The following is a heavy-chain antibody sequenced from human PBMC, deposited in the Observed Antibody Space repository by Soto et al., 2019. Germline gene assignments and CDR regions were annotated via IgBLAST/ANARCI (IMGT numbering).Heavy chain of an antibody. Sequence: PGGSLRISCAASGFSFSDYAMSWVRQAPGKGLEWVSVISESGGSTHYADSVRGRFTVSRDNSKNSLSLRMNSLRDEDTAVYFCAKRSPYSSGWYSPIFDYWGQGALVTASS. V-gene: IGHV3-23*01. CDR3: AKRSPYSSGWYSPIFDY. D-gene: IGHD6-13*01. J-gene: IGHJ4*02. CDR1: GFSFSDYA. CDR2: ISESGGST.